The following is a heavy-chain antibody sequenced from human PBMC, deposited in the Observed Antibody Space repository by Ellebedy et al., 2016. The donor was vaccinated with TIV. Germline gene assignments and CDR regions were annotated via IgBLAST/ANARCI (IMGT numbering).Heavy chain of an antibody. V-gene: IGHV3-23*01. CDR1: GLTTSSFA. CDR3: AKVAVTGPFDY. J-gene: IGHJ4*02. D-gene: IGHD6-19*01. CDR2: ISANGRTP. Sequence: GESLKISCAASGLTTSSFAMSWVRQSPGKGLEWVSPISANGRTPYYADSVKGRFTISRDNSKTMVFLQMNSLRAEDTAVDYCAKVAVTGPFDYWGQGTLVTVSS.